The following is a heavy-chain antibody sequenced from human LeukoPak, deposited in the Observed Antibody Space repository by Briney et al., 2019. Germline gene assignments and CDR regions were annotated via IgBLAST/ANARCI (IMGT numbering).Heavy chain of an antibody. V-gene: IGHV3-21*01. CDR2: ISSSSSYI. CDR1: GFTFSSYS. Sequence: GGSLRLSCAASGFTFSSYSMNWVRQAPGKGLEWVSSISSSSSYIYYADSVKGRFTISRDNAKNSLYLQMNSLRAEDTAVYYCAGPYGSGSYYFDYWGQGTLVTVSS. CDR3: AGPYGSGSYYFDY. D-gene: IGHD3-10*01. J-gene: IGHJ4*02.